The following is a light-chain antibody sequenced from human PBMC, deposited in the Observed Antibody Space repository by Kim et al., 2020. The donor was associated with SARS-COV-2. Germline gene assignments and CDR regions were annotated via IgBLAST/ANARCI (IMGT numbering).Light chain of an antibody. CDR2: DAS. Sequence: DIQMTQSPSSLSASVGDRVTITCQASQDLTNYLNWYQQKSGKAPKLLIYDASNLEQGVPSRFSGSGFGTDFTFTISSLQTEDVATYYCQQYDNLPYTFGQGTKLEI. CDR3: QQYDNLPYT. J-gene: IGKJ2*01. V-gene: IGKV1-33*01. CDR1: QDLTNY.